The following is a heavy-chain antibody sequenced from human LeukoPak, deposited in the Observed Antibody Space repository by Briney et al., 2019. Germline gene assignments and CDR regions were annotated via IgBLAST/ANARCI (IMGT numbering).Heavy chain of an antibody. J-gene: IGHJ5*02. D-gene: IGHD3-9*01. Sequence: GGSLRLSCAASGFTFSDYYMSWIRQAPGKGLEWVSYISSSGSLIYYADSVKGRFTISRDSAKNSLYLQMNSLRAEDTAVYYCARDLTGYYMWFDTWGQGTLVTVSS. CDR3: ARDLTGYYMWFDT. CDR2: ISSSGSLI. V-gene: IGHV3-11*01. CDR1: GFTFSDYY.